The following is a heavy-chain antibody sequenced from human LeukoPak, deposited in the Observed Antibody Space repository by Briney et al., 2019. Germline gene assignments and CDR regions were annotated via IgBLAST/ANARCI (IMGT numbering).Heavy chain of an antibody. J-gene: IGHJ5*02. D-gene: IGHD6-25*01. CDR3: ASLPEAASGGGYWFDP. CDR2: IYYSGST. V-gene: IGHV4-39*07. CDR1: GGSISSSSYY. Sequence: PSETLSLTCTVSGGSISSSSYYWGWIRQPPGKGLEWIGSIYYSGSTYYNPSLKSRVTISVDTSKNQFSLKLSSVTAADTAVYYCASLPEAASGGGYWFDPWGQGTLVTVSS.